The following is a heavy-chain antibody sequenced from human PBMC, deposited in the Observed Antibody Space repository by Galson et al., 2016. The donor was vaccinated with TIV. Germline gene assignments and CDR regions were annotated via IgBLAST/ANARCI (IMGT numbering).Heavy chain of an antibody. V-gene: IGHV1-69*13. D-gene: IGHD4-17*01. Sequence: SVKVSCKASEGAFISHGISWVRQAPGQGLEWMGGIIPIFGLANYAQKFQGSVTITADDSTRTAYMELSSLRFDDTAVYYCARGGSTVTRPFDYWGQGTLVTVSS. CDR2: IIPIFGLA. CDR3: ARGGSTVTRPFDY. J-gene: IGHJ4*02. CDR1: EGAFISHG.